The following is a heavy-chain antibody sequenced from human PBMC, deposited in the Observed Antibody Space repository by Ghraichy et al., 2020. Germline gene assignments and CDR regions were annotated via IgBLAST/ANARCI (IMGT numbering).Heavy chain of an antibody. J-gene: IGHJ4*02. D-gene: IGHD1-26*01. V-gene: IGHV5-51*01. Sequence: GESLNISCQGSGYSFTTYWMGWVRQMPGKGLEWVGFIHPADSDTKYSPSFQGQVTISVDQTIKTYYLHMKRLKASDTGMYFCGRIVVKNYFDRWGQGTRVPVSS. CDR1: GYSFTTYW. CDR2: IHPADSDT. CDR3: GRIVVKNYFDR.